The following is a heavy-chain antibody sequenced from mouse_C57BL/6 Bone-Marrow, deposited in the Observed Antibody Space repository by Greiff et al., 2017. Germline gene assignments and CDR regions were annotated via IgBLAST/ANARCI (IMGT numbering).Heavy chain of an antibody. V-gene: IGHV1-76*01. CDR3: ARNYPDY. CDR2: IYPGSGNT. D-gene: IGHD1-1*02. Sequence: VQLQQSGAELVRPGASVKLSCKASGYTFTDYYINWVKQRPGQGLEWIARIYPGSGNTYYNEKFKGKATLTAEKSSSTAYMQLSSLTSEDSAVYFCARNYPDYWGQGTTLTVSS. CDR1: GYTFTDYY. J-gene: IGHJ2*01.